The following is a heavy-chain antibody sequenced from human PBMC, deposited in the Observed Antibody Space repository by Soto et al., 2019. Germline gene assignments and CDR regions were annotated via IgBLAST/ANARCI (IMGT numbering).Heavy chain of an antibody. Sequence: PSETLSLTCTVSGGSISSGDYYWSWILQPPGKGLEWIGYIYYSGSTYYNPSLKSRLTISIDTSKNRFSLKLNSVTAADTAVYYCARDCSGGSCYSGFYYWGRGTLVTVS. D-gene: IGHD2-15*01. CDR1: GGSISSGDYY. V-gene: IGHV4-30-4*01. J-gene: IGHJ4*02. CDR3: ARDCSGGSCYSGFYY. CDR2: IYYSGST.